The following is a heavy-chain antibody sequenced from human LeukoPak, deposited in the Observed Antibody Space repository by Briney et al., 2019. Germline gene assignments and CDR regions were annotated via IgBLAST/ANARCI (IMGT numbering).Heavy chain of an antibody. CDR1: GDSVSSNSAA. V-gene: IGHV6-1*01. Sequence: SQTLSLTCAISGDSVSSNSAAWNWIRQSPSRGLEWLGRTYYRSKWYYDYAVAVKSRVSINPDTSKNQFSLQLSSVTPEDTAVYYCARDPVGGSTIFDYWGRGTLVTVSS. J-gene: IGHJ4*02. CDR3: ARDPVGGSTIFDY. CDR2: TYYRSKWYY. D-gene: IGHD1-26*01.